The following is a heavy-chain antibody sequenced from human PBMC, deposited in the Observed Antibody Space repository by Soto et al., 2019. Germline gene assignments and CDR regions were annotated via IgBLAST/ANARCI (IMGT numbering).Heavy chain of an antibody. CDR2: ISGSGGST. J-gene: IGHJ4*02. V-gene: IGHV3-23*01. D-gene: IGHD3-3*02. Sequence: EVQLLESGGGLVQPGGSLRLSCAASRFTFSGYSMSWVRQAPGKGLEWVSGISGSGGSTYYADSVKGRFTISRDNSESTLFLQMNSLRAEDTTLYYSAKSYGDTWKHYYFDYWGQGTLVTVSS. CDR3: AKSYGDTWKHYYFDY. CDR1: RFTFSGYS.